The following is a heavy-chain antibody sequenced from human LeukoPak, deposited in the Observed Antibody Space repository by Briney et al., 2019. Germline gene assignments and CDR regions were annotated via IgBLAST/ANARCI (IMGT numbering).Heavy chain of an antibody. CDR2: ISGICGST. Sequence: GGSLRLSCAASGFTFSSYAMSWVRQAPGKGLEWVAAISGICGSTYYADSLKGRFTISRDNSKNTLYLQMNSLRAEDTAVYYCAKDLGSGYYDYWGQGALLTVSS. V-gene: IGHV3-23*01. J-gene: IGHJ4*02. CDR1: GFTFSSYA. D-gene: IGHD3-22*01. CDR3: AKDLGSGYYDY.